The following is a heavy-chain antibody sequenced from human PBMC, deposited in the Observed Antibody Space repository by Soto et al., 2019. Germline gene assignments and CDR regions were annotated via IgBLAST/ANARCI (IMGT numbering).Heavy chain of an antibody. Sequence: QVQLVQSGAEVKKPGASVKVSCKASGYTFTSYYMHWVRQAPGQGLEWMGIINPSGGSTSYAQTFQGRVTMARDPSTSTVYMERSRLRSEDTAVYYCASAQCGYSYGYLDYWGQGTLVTVSS. D-gene: IGHD5-18*01. CDR2: INPSGGST. CDR1: GYTFTSYY. V-gene: IGHV1-46*03. J-gene: IGHJ4*02. CDR3: ASAQCGYSYGYLDY.